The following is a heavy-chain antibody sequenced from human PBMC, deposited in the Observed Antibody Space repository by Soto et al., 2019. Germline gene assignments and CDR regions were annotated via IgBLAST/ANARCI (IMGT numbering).Heavy chain of an antibody. V-gene: IGHV3-23*01. Sequence: GGSLRLSCAASGFTFSSYAMTWARQAPGKGLEWVSAMSGSGGSTYYADSVKGRFTISRDNSKNTVYLQMNSLRAEDTAVYYCARKGAYCTNGVCYTENYYYYMDVWGKGTTVTVS. CDR3: ARKGAYCTNGVCYTENYYYYMDV. CDR1: GFTFSSYA. CDR2: MSGSGGST. J-gene: IGHJ6*03. D-gene: IGHD2-8*01.